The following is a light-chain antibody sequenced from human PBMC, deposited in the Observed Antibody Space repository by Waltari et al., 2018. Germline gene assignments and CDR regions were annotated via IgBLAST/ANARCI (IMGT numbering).Light chain of an antibody. CDR3: QKYDFLPAT. V-gene: IGKV3-20*01. CDR1: QGVGKY. CDR2: HTS. Sequence: EIVLTQSPGTLSLSPGERATLSCRASQGVGKYLAWYQQSPGQAPRLLLYHTSIRATGIPDRFSGSGSGTDFSLTISRLEPEDFAVYYCQKYDFLPATFGQGTTVEIK. J-gene: IGKJ1*01.